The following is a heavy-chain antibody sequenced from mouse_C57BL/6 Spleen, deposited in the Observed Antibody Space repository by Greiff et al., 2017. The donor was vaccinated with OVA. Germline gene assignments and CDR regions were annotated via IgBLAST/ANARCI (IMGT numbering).Heavy chain of an antibody. J-gene: IGHJ2*01. V-gene: IGHV1-69*01. CDR3: ARGTHDY. CDR1: GYTFTSYW. CDR2: IDPSDSYT. Sequence: QVQLKQPGAELVMPGASVKLSCKASGYTFTSYWMHWVKQRPGQGLEWIGEIDPSDSYTNYNQKFKGKSTLTVDKSSSTAYMQLSSLTSEDSAVYYCARGTHDYWGQGTTLTVSS.